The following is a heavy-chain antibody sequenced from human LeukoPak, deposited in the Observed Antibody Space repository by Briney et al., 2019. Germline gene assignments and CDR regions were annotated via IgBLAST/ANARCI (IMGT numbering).Heavy chain of an antibody. CDR2: ISSSSSYI. Sequence: PGGSLRLSCAASGVTFSSYSMNWVRQAPGKGLEWVSSISSSSSYIYYADSVKGRFTISRDNAKNSLYLQMNSLRAEDTAVYYCARLSGIAVAGTRVYGMDVWGQGTTVTVSS. J-gene: IGHJ6*02. CDR1: GVTFSSYS. D-gene: IGHD6-19*01. CDR3: ARLSGIAVAGTRVYGMDV. V-gene: IGHV3-21*01.